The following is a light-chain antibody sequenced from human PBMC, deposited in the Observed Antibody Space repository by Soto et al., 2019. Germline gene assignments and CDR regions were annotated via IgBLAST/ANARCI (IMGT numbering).Light chain of an antibody. CDR2: DVN. CDR1: SSDIGAYDF. V-gene: IGLV2-14*01. Sequence: QSALTQSASVSGSPGQSITISCSGTSSDIGAYDFVSWYQQHPGKAPKLMIFDVNNRPSGVSNRFSGAKSGNRASLTISGLQAEDEADYYCSSYSSSSTQVIFGGGTKVTVL. J-gene: IGLJ2*01. CDR3: SSYSSSSTQVI.